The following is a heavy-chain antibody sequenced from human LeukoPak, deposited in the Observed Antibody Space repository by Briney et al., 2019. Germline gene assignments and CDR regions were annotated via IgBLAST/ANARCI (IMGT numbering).Heavy chain of an antibody. CDR1: GFTFSSYS. Sequence: GGSLRLSCAASGFTFSSYSMNWVRQAPGKGLEWVSLISGSGGSTNYADSVKGRFTISRDNSKNTLYLQMDSLRAEDTAVYYCANAVTMVRGVPRYWGQGTLVTVSS. CDR3: ANAVTMVRGVPRY. V-gene: IGHV3-23*01. D-gene: IGHD3-10*01. CDR2: ISGSGGST. J-gene: IGHJ4*02.